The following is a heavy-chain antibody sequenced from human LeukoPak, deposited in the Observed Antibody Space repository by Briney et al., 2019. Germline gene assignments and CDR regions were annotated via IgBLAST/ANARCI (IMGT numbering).Heavy chain of an antibody. CDR2: INHSGST. D-gene: IGHD3-3*01. Sequence: PSETLSLTCAVYGGSFSGYYWSWIRQPPGKGLEWIGEINHSGSTNYNPSLKSRVTISVDTSKNQFPLKLSSVTAADTAVYYCARRSVDYDFWSGVDYWGQGTRVTVSS. V-gene: IGHV4-34*01. CDR3: ARRSVDYDFWSGVDY. J-gene: IGHJ4*02. CDR1: GGSFSGYY.